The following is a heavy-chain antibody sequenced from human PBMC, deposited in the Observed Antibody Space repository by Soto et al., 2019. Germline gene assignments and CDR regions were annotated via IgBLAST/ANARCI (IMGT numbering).Heavy chain of an antibody. CDR1: GYSFTSYW. D-gene: IGHD6-19*01. CDR3: ARLNSGWYEAGNYFDY. CDR2: IYPGDSDT. J-gene: IGHJ4*02. Sequence: GESLKISCKGSGYSFTSYWIGWVRQMPGKGLEWMGIIYPGDSDTRYSPSFQGQVTISADKSISTAYLQWSSLKASDTAMYYCARLNSGWYEAGNYFDYWGQGTLVTVSS. V-gene: IGHV5-51*01.